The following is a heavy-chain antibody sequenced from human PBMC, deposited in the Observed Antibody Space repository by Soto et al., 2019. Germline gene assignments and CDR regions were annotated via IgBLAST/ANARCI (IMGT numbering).Heavy chain of an antibody. Sequence: EVQLLESGGGLVQPGGSLRLSCAASGFAFSSYAMSCVRQAPGKGLEWVSVICGNDDSTYYAASVKGRFTISRDNSKNTLYLQMNSLRAEDTAIYYCAKGWGDGCYSPVAYWGQGTLVTVSS. CDR2: ICGNDDST. CDR3: AKGWGDGCYSPVAY. D-gene: IGHD2-15*01. V-gene: IGHV3-23*01. CDR1: GFAFSSYA. J-gene: IGHJ4*02.